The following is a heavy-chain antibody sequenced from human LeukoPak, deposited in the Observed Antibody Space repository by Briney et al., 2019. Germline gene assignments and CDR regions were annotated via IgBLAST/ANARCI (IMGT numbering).Heavy chain of an antibody. CDR1: GFTFHNYG. CDR2: IRYDGNNK. CDR3: AKGLVSVVPSGDAFDI. J-gene: IGHJ3*02. Sequence: PGGSLRLSCAVSGFTFHNYGMHWVRQAPGKGLEWVAFIRYDGNNKYYADSMKGRFTISRDNSQNTLYLQMNSLRAEDTAVYYCAKGLVSVVPSGDAFDIWGQGTMVTVSS. V-gene: IGHV3-30*02. D-gene: IGHD3-10*02.